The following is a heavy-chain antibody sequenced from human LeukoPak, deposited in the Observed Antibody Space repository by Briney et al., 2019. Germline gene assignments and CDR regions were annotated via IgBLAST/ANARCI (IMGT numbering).Heavy chain of an antibody. CDR3: AKDRGFGDSHDAFDI. Sequence: GGSLRLSCAASGFTFSSYAMHWVRQAPGKGLEWVSGISWNSGSIGYADSVKGRFTISRDNAKNSLYLQMNSLRAEDTALYYCAKDRGFGDSHDAFDIWGQGTMVTVSS. CDR1: GFTFSSYA. CDR2: ISWNSGSI. D-gene: IGHD3-10*01. V-gene: IGHV3-9*01. J-gene: IGHJ3*02.